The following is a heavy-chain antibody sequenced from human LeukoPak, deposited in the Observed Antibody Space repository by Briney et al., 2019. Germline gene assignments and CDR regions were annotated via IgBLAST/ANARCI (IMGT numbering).Heavy chain of an antibody. J-gene: IGHJ1*01. D-gene: IGHD2-2*01. CDR2: INHSGST. Sequence: PSETLSLTCAVYGGSFSGYYWSWIRQPPGKGLEWIGEINHSGSTNYNPSLKSRVTILVDTSKNQFSLKLSSVTAADTAVYYCARGYCSRTSCQLYIHHWGQGTLVTVSS. CDR1: GGSFSGYY. V-gene: IGHV4-34*01. CDR3: ARGYCSRTSCQLYIHH.